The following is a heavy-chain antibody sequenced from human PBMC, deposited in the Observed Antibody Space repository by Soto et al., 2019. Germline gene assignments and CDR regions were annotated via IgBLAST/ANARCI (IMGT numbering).Heavy chain of an antibody. CDR2: ITIVSSYI. CDR1: GFPFSTFS. Sequence: EKRLVESGGGLVKPGGSLRLSCAASGFPFSTFSMNWVRQAPGKGLEWVSSITIVSSYINYADSVKGRFAISRGDAQKSLYLQMNNRRAEDTAGYYCARLVSCGGGTCFSDYYYYGMEVWGQGTTVTVSS. J-gene: IGHJ6*02. CDR3: ARLVSCGGGTCFSDYYYYGMEV. V-gene: IGHV3-21*04. D-gene: IGHD2-15*01.